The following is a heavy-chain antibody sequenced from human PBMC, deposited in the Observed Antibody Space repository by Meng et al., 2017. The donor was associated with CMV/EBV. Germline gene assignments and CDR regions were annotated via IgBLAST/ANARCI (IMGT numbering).Heavy chain of an antibody. CDR1: GFTFSSYW. Sequence: GASLKISCAASGFTFSSYWMHWVRQAPGKGLVLVSRINSDGSSTSYADSVKGLFTISRDNSKNTLYLQMNSLRAEDTAVYYCAKDVLYSSSPDFDYWGQGTLVTVSS. CDR3: AKDVLYSSSPDFDY. D-gene: IGHD6-6*01. J-gene: IGHJ4*02. V-gene: IGHV3-74*01. CDR2: INSDGSST.